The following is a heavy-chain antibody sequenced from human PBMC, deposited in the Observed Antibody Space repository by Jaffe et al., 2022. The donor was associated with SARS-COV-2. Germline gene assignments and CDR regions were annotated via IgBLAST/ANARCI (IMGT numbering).Heavy chain of an antibody. Sequence: QITLKESGPTLVKPTQTLTLTCTFSGFSLSTSGVGVGWIRQPPGKALEWLALIYWDDDKRYSPSLKSRLTITKDTSKNQVVLTMTNMDPVDTATYYCAHVDKITMVDDWFDPWGQGTLVTVSS. V-gene: IGHV2-5*02. CDR2: IYWDDDK. D-gene: IGHD3-10*01. CDR3: AHVDKITMVDDWFDP. J-gene: IGHJ5*02. CDR1: GFSLSTSGVG.